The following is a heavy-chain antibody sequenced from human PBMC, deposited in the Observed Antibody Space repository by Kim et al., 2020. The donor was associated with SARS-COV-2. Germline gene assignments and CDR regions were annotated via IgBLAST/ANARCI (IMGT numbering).Heavy chain of an antibody. Sequence: GESLKISCKGSGYSFTSYWIGWVRQMPGKGLEWMGIIYPGDSDTRYSPSFQGQVTISADKSISTAYLQWSSLKASDTAMYYCARHRFPPADYDFWSGYLGAWRDDYYYYGMDVWGQGTTVTVSS. CDR2: IYPGDSDT. J-gene: IGHJ6*02. CDR3: ARHRFPPADYDFWSGYLGAWRDDYYYYGMDV. D-gene: IGHD3-3*01. V-gene: IGHV5-51*01. CDR1: GYSFTSYW.